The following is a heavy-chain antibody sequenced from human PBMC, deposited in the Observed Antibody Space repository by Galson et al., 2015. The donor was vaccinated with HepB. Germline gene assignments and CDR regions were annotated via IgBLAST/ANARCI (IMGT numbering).Heavy chain of an antibody. J-gene: IGHJ4*02. Sequence: SLRLSCAASGFTFSDYAMTWVRQAPGKGLEWVSSISGNSDYIYYADSVKGRFTISRDNAKNSLYLQMNSLRAEDTAVYYCASESWGSFEFWGQGTLVTVSS. CDR1: GFTFSDYA. CDR2: ISGNSDYI. V-gene: IGHV3-21*01. D-gene: IGHD7-27*01. CDR3: ASESWGSFEF.